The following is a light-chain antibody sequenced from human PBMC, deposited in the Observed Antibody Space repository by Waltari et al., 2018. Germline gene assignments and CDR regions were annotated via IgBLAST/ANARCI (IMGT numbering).Light chain of an antibody. CDR2: AAS. J-gene: IGKJ1*01. CDR1: QSVSKY. V-gene: IGKV3-20*01. CDR3: QNHERLPAT. Sequence: EVVLTQSPGTLSLSPGERATLSCRASQSVSKYLAWYQQRPGQAPRLLIYAASTRATGIPDRFSGSGSGTDFSLTISRLEPEDFAVYYCQNHERLPATFGQWTKVEIK.